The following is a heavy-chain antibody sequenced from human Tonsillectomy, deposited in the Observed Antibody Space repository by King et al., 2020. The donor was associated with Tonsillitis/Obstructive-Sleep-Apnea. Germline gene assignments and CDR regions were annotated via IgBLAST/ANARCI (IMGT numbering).Heavy chain of an antibody. CDR2: ISGDGGSK. D-gene: IGHD3-3*01. V-gene: IGHV3-43*02. Sequence: QLVQSGGGVVQPGGSLRLSCAASGFTFDDYAMHWVRQAPGKGLEWVALISGDGGSKYYADSVKGRFTISRDNSKNTLYLQMNSLRTEDTALYYCAKEGLRFLEWSPESHYYYMDVWGKGTTVTVSS. CDR1: GFTFDDYA. CDR3: AKEGLRFLEWSPESHYYYMDV. J-gene: IGHJ6*03.